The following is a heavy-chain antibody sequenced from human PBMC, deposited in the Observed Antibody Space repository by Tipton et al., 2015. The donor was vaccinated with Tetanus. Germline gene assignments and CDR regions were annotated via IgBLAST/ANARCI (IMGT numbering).Heavy chain of an antibody. CDR2: IDNGGRT. D-gene: IGHD2/OR15-2a*01. CDR3: ARANFDFPKKGPFDY. J-gene: IGHJ4*02. CDR1: GGSISSYY. V-gene: IGHV4-59*01. Sequence: TLSLTCTVSGGSISSYYWSWTRQPPGKGLEWIGYIDNGGRTNYTPSLKSRLTISLDKAKKQFSLNLTSVTAADTAVYFCARANFDFPKKGPFDYWGQGTLVTVSS.